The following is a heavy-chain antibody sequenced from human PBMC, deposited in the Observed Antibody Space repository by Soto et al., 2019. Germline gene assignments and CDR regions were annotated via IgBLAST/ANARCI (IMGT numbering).Heavy chain of an antibody. J-gene: IGHJ4*02. D-gene: IGHD5-12*01. CDR2: MNPNSGNT. Sequence: ASVKVSCKASGYTFTSYDINWVRQATGQGLEWMGWMNPNSGNTGYAQKFQGRVTMTRNTSISTAYMELSSLRSEDTAVYYCARAQGKCGYDCPNYDYWGQGTLVTVSS. CDR3: ARAQGKCGYDCPNYDY. CDR1: GYTFTSYD. V-gene: IGHV1-8*01.